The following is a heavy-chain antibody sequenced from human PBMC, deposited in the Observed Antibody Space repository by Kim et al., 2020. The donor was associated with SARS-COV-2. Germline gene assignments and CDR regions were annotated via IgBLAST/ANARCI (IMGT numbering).Heavy chain of an antibody. J-gene: IGHJ3*02. D-gene: IGHD3-10*01. CDR1: GFTFSSYD. V-gene: IGHV3-13*01. CDR3: ARALSSYGSGSYYSDAFDI. CDR2: IGTAGDT. Sequence: GGSLRLSCAASGFTFSSYDMHWVRQATGKGLEWVSAIGTAGDTYYPGSVKGRFTISRENAKNSLYLQMNSLRAGDTAVYYCARALSSYGSGSYYSDAFDIWGQGTMVTVSS.